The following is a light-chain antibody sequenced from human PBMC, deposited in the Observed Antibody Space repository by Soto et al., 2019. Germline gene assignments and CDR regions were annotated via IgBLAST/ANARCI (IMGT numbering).Light chain of an antibody. CDR1: QSISSW. V-gene: IGKV1-5*01. J-gene: IGKJ4*01. CDR2: DAS. Sequence: DIQMTQSPSTLSAYVGDRVTITCRASQSISSWLAWYQQKPGKAPKLLIYDASSLESGVPSRFSGSGSGTEFTLTISSLQPDDFATYYCQQYNSYSVTFGGGTKVDI. CDR3: QQYNSYSVT.